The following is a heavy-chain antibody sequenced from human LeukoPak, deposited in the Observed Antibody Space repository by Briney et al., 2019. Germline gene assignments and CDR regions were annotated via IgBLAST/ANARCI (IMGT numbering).Heavy chain of an antibody. D-gene: IGHD2-15*01. CDR3: ARDSFGQSYCSGGSCYPIDY. V-gene: IGHV3-21*01. J-gene: IGHJ4*02. CDR1: GFSFSSHS. CDR2: ISSSSSYI. Sequence: GGSLRLSCAAYGFSFSSHSMNWGRQAPGKRLEWDSSISSSSSYIYYADSVKGRFTISRDNAKNSLYLQMNSLRAEDTAVYYCARDSFGQSYCSGGSCYPIDYWGQGTLVTVSS.